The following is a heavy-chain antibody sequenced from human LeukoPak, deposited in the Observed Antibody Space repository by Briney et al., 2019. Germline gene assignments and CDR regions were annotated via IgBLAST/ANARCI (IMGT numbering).Heavy chain of an antibody. CDR3: ARGGYGYGYFDY. V-gene: IGHV4-59*01. CDR1: GGSIRNYY. J-gene: IGHJ4*02. CDR2: IYYSGST. D-gene: IGHD5-18*01. Sequence: SEALSLTCTVSGGSIRNYYWSWIRQPPGKGLEWIGFIYYSGSTNYNPSLKSRVTISVDTSKNPFSLKLSSVTAADTAVYYCARGGYGYGYFDYWGQGTLVTVSS.